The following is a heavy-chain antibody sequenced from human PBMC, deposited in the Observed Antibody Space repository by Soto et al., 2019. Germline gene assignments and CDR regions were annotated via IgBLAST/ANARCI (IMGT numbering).Heavy chain of an antibody. V-gene: IGHV3-33*01. CDR3: ARDPGRGEPPCDY. CDR2: IWNDGSNK. J-gene: IGHJ4*02. Sequence: QVQLVESGGGVVQPGVSLRLSCAASGFNFKNYGMHWVRQGPGKGLEWVAVIWNDGSNKYYGDSVQGRVTISRDNSKNTVYLQLNSLRVDDPAVYQCARDPGRGEPPCDYWGQGTLVTVSS. CDR1: GFNFKNYG. D-gene: IGHD3-10*01.